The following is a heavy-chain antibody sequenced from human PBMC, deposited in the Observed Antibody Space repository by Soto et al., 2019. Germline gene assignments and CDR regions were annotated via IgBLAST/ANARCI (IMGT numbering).Heavy chain of an antibody. D-gene: IGHD5-12*01. J-gene: IGHJ5*02. Sequence: QVQLVQSGAEVKKPGASVKVSCKASGYTFTGYYMHWVRQAPGQGVEWMGWINPNSGGTNYAQKFQGRVTMTRDTSISTAYMELSRLRSDDTAVYYCARLGDGYNYGNWFDPWGQGTLVTVSS. CDR2: INPNSGGT. CDR1: GYTFTGYY. CDR3: ARLGDGYNYGNWFDP. V-gene: IGHV1-2*02.